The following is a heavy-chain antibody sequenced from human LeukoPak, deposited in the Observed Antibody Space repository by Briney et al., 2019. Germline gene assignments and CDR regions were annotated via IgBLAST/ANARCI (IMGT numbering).Heavy chain of an antibody. V-gene: IGHV3-23*05. CDR3: AEGPTLTSFGS. J-gene: IGHJ4*01. CDR2: IGDSDTST. Sequence: PGGSLRLSCVVSGFTLSNSAMTWVRQAPGKGLEWVAIIGDSDTSTNYPDSVRGRFIISRDNSKDTLHLQMDSLRVEDTAVYYCAEGPTLTSFGSWGQGTLVTVSS. CDR1: GFTLSNSA. D-gene: IGHD4-17*01.